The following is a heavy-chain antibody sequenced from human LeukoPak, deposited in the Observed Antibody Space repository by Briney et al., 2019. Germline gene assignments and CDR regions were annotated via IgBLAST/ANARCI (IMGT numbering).Heavy chain of an antibody. V-gene: IGHV1-2*02. CDR1: GYTFTGYY. Sequence: ASVKVSCKASGYTFTGYYMHWVRQAPGQGLEWMGWINPNSGGTNYAQEFQGRVTMTRDTSISTAYMELSRLRSDDTAVYYCARDKDDILTGYLSYYFDYWGQGTLVTVSS. CDR3: ARDKDDILTGYLSYYFDY. J-gene: IGHJ4*02. CDR2: INPNSGGT. D-gene: IGHD3-9*01.